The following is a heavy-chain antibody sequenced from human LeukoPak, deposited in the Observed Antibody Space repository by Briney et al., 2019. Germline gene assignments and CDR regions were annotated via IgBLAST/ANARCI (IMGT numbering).Heavy chain of an antibody. D-gene: IGHD2-2*01. Sequence: SQTLSLTCTVSGGSIGSGDYYWSWIRQPPGKGLEWIGYIYYSGSTYYNPSLKSRVTISVDTSKNQFSLKLSSVTAADTAVYYCARASRGVCSSTSCYSTYTELHYYYYYMDVWGKGTTVTVSS. CDR1: GGSIGSGDYY. J-gene: IGHJ6*03. CDR3: ARASRGVCSSTSCYSTYTELHYYYYYMDV. CDR2: IYYSGST. V-gene: IGHV4-30-4*08.